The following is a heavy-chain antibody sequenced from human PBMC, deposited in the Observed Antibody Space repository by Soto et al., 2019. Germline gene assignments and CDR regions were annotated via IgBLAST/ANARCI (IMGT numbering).Heavy chain of an antibody. D-gene: IGHD3-10*01. CDR3: ARSGTLFGYYYGMDV. Sequence: SETLSLTCAGYGGSFSGYYWSWIRQPPGKGLEWIGEINHSGSTNYNPSLKSRVTISVDTSKNQFSLKLSSVTAADTAVYYCARSGTLFGYYYGMDVWGQGTTVTVSS. CDR1: GGSFSGYY. J-gene: IGHJ6*02. V-gene: IGHV4-34*01. CDR2: INHSGST.